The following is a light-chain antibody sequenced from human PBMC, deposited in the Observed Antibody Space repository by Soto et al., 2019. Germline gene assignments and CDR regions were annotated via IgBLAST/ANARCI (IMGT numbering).Light chain of an antibody. J-gene: IGKJ3*01. CDR2: RAS. Sequence: EIVLTQSSGTLSSSPGERATLSCRASQSVASSYLAWYQQKPGQAPRLLIYRASIRATGIPDRFSGSGSGTDFTLTISRLEPEDFAVYYCHQYARSPLTFGPGTKVDI. CDR1: QSVASSY. V-gene: IGKV3-20*01. CDR3: HQYARSPLT.